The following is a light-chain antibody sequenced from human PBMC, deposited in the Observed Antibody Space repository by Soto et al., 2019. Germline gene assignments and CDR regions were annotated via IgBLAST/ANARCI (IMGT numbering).Light chain of an antibody. Sequence: EIVMTQSPATLSVSLGERATLSCRASQTVSSNLAWYQQKPGQAPRLLIYSASTRATGIPARFCGSGSGTAFSLTISSPQSEDFAVYHCQQYYRWPLFSFGPGTKVNI. V-gene: IGKV3-15*01. CDR2: SAS. CDR1: QTVSSN. CDR3: QQYYRWPLFS. J-gene: IGKJ3*01.